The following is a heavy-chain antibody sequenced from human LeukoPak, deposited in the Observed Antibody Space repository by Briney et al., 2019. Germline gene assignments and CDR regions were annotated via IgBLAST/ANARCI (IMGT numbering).Heavy chain of an antibody. J-gene: IGHJ4*02. V-gene: IGHV1-2*02. CDR3: ARSGSGSYSVVFWDY. Sequence: ASVKVSCKASGYTFTGYYMHWVRQAPGQGLEWMGWINPNSGGTNYAQKFQGRVTMTRDTSISTAYMELSRLRSDDTAVYYCARSGSGSYSVVFWDYWGQGTLVTVSS. CDR2: INPNSGGT. D-gene: IGHD3-10*01. CDR1: GYTFTGYY.